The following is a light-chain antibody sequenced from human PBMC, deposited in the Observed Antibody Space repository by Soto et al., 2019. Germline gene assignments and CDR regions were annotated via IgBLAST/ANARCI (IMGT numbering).Light chain of an antibody. J-gene: IGLJ1*01. CDR3: YSYAGSSTYV. Sequence: QSALTQPPSVSGSPGQSVTISCTGTSSDVGGYNYVSWFQQHPGKAPKLMIYDVHNRPSGVSNRFSGSKSGNTASLTISGLQAADEADYYCYSYAGSSTYVFGTGTKLTVL. CDR2: DVH. V-gene: IGLV2-14*01. CDR1: SSDVGGYNY.